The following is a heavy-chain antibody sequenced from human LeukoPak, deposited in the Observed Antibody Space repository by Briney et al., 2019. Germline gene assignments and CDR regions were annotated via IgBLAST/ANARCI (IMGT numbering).Heavy chain of an antibody. V-gene: IGHV3-11*04. D-gene: IGHD4-11*01. J-gene: IGHJ4*02. CDR1: GFTFSDYY. CDR3: ARDQGDYSNYSPFDY. Sequence: GGSLRLSCAASGFTFSDYYMSWIRQAPGKGLEWVSYISSSGSTIYYADSVKGRFTISRDNAKNSLYLQMNSLRAEDTAVYYCARDQGDYSNYSPFDYWGQGTLVTVSS. CDR2: ISSSGSTI.